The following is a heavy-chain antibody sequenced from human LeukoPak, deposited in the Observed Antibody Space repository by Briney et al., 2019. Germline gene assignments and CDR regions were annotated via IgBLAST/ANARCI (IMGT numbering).Heavy chain of an antibody. J-gene: IGHJ5*02. CDR2: IYDSGST. V-gene: IGHV4-39*01. CDR3: ARQPGSFTYYDFWSGYYTLNWFDP. Sequence: SETLSLTCTVSGGSISSSSYYWGWIRQPPGKGLEWIGSIYDSGSTYYNPSLKSRVTISVDTSKNQFSLKLSSVTTADTAVYYCARQPGSFTYYDFWSGYYTLNWFDPWGQGTLVTVSS. D-gene: IGHD3-3*01. CDR1: GGSISSSSYY.